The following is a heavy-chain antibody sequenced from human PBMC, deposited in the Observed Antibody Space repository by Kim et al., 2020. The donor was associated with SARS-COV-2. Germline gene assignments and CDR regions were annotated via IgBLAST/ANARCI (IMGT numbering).Heavy chain of an antibody. CDR3: AREGIAAAGLGHFLYYYYGMDV. CDR2: IYYSGST. CDR1: GRSISSSSYY. D-gene: IGHD6-13*01. V-gene: IGHV4-39*07. Sequence: SETLSLTCTVSGRSISSSSYYWGWIRQPPGKGLEWIGSIYYSGSTYYNPSLKSRVTISVDTSKNQFSLKLSSVTAADTAVYYCAREGIAAAGLGHFLYYYYGMDVWGQGTTVTVSS. J-gene: IGHJ6*02.